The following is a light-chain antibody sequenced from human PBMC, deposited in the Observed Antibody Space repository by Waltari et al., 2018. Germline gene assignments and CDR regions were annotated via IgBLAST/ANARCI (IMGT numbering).Light chain of an antibody. CDR1: NIGSKT. CDR2: YNN. CDR3: QLWDSSSDHVV. J-gene: IGLJ2*01. V-gene: IGLV3-21*04. Sequence: SYVLTQSPSVSVAQGETARITCGGNNIGSKTVHWYQQKTGQAPILVMYYNNDRPSGIPERFSGSNSGSTATLTISRVEAGDEADYYCQLWDSSSDHVVFGGGTKLTVL.